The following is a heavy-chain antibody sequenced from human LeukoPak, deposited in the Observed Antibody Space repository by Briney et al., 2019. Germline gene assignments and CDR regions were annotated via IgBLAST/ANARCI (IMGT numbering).Heavy chain of an antibody. CDR3: ARVLRYCSGGNCYSGGLGYMDV. D-gene: IGHD2-15*01. V-gene: IGHV1-46*01. CDR2: INPSGSST. J-gene: IGHJ6*03. CDR1: GYTFSSYY. Sequence: ASVTVSCKASGYTFSSYYMHWVRQAPGQGLEWMGIINPSGSSTSYAQKFQGRVTMTRDTSTSTLYMELSSLRSEDTAVYYCARVLRYCSGGNCYSGGLGYMDVWGKGTTVTISS.